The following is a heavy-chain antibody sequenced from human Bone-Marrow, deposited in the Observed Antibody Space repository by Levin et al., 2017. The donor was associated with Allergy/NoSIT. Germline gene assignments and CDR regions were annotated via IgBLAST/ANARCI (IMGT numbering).Heavy chain of an antibody. D-gene: IGHD5-12*01. Sequence: GSLRLSCSVSPVSISSSGYYWGWIRQPPGKGLQWIGIIHYLGSTYHNPSLRSRVSISMDTSRNQISLKLSSVTAADAAVYYCVRQSYSGNDLAFSGLDVWGRGTTVTVSS. J-gene: IGHJ6*02. CDR2: IHYLGST. CDR3: VRQSYSGNDLAFSGLDV. CDR1: PVSISSSGYY. V-gene: IGHV4-39*01.